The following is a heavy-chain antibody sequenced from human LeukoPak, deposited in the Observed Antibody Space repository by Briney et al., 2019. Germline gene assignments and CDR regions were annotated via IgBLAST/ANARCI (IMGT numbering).Heavy chain of an antibody. CDR3: ARMYSSSMSALDV. V-gene: IGHV3-30-3*01. Sequence: PGGSLRLSCAASGFTFSSYAMHWVRQAPGKGLEWVAVISYDGSNKYYADSVKGRFTISRDNSKNTLYLQMNSLRAEDTAVYYYARMYSSSMSALDVWGQGTTVTVSS. J-gene: IGHJ6*02. CDR1: GFTFSSYA. D-gene: IGHD6-6*01. CDR2: ISYDGSNK.